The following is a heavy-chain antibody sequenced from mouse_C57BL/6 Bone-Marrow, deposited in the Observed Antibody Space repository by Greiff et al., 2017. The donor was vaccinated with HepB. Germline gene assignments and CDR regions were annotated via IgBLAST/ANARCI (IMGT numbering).Heavy chain of an antibody. Sequence: QVQLQQSGPGLVQPSQSLSISCTVSGFSFTSYGVHWVRQSPGKGLEWLGVIWSGGSTDYNAAFISGLSISKDNSTSHVFFKMNRLQADDTAIYYGARMYYGSSYWFADWGQGTLVTVSA. J-gene: IGHJ3*01. D-gene: IGHD1-1*01. CDR2: IWSGGST. V-gene: IGHV2-2*01. CDR3: ARMYYGSSYWFAD. CDR1: GFSFTSYG.